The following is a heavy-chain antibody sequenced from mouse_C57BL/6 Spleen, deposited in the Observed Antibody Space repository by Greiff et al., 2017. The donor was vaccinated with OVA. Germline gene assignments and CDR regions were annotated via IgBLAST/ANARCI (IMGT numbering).Heavy chain of an antibody. CDR3: DNRLIRSYYFDY. CDR1: GYTFTSYG. V-gene: IGHV1-81*01. CDR2: IYPRSGNT. Sequence: VQLLQSGAELARPGASVKLSCKASGYTFTSYGISWVKQRTGQGLEWIGEIYPRSGNTYYNEKFKGKATLTADKSSSTAYMGLRSLTSEDSAVYFCDNRLIRSYYFDYWGQGTTLTVSS. D-gene: IGHD2-2*01. J-gene: IGHJ2*01.